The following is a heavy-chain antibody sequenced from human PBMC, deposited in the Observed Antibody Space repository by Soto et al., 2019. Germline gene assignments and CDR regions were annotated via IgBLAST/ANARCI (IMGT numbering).Heavy chain of an antibody. J-gene: IGHJ4*02. V-gene: IGHV4-34*01. Sequence: SETLSLTCAVYGGSFSGYYWSWIRQPPGKGLEWIGEINHSGSTNYNPSLKSRVTTSVDTSKNQFSLKLSSVTAADTAVYYCARVEDFWSGYYYWGQGTLVTVSS. CDR1: GGSFSGYY. CDR2: INHSGST. CDR3: ARVEDFWSGYYY. D-gene: IGHD3-3*01.